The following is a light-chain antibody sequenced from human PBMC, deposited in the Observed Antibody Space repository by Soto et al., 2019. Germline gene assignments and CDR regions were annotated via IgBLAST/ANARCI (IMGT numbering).Light chain of an antibody. V-gene: IGKV3-15*01. CDR1: QSVSSY. J-gene: IGKJ4*01. CDR3: QQYNNWPPFT. Sequence: DILLPHDPATLSMSPGEGSTLSCRASQSVSSYLAWYQQKPGQAPRLLIYGTSTKASGIPARFSGSGSGTEFTLTISSLQSEDFAVYYCQQYNNWPPFTFGGRTKVDI. CDR2: GTS.